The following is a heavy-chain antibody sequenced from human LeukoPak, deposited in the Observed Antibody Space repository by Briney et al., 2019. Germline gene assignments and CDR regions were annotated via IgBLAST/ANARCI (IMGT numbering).Heavy chain of an antibody. V-gene: IGHV3-30*02. J-gene: IGHJ4*02. Sequence: GGSLRLSCAASGFTFTSYWMSWVRQAPGKGLEWVAFIRYDGSNKYYADSVKGRFTISRDNSKNTLYLQMNSLRAEDTAVYYCAKDSRNYYDSSGFDYWGQGTLVTVSS. CDR2: IRYDGSNK. D-gene: IGHD3-22*01. CDR3: AKDSRNYYDSSGFDY. CDR1: GFTFTSYW.